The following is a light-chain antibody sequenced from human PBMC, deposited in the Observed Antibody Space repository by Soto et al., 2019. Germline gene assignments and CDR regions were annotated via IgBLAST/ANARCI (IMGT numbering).Light chain of an antibody. J-gene: IGKJ1*01. V-gene: IGKV3-11*01. Sequence: IVLTQSPVSLSLSPGETATLSCRASEGISRSLGWYQPRPGQAPRLVMYDASNRAAGIPTRLSGSGSGTDFTLTIRSLEPEDSAVYYCLQRSEWRTFGRGAKVDIK. CDR2: DAS. CDR1: EGISRS. CDR3: LQRSEWRT.